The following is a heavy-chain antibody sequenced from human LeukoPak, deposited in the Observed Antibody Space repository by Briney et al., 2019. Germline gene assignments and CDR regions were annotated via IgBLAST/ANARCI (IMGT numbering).Heavy chain of an antibody. Sequence: ASVKVSCKASGYTFTSYGISWVRQAPGQGLEWMGWISAYNGNTNCAQKLQGRVTMTTDTSTSTAYMELRSLRSDDTAVYYCARSPGITMIVVVITPFDYWGQGTLVTVSS. J-gene: IGHJ4*02. CDR2: ISAYNGNT. CDR1: GYTFTSYG. CDR3: ARSPGITMIVVVITPFDY. V-gene: IGHV1-18*01. D-gene: IGHD3-22*01.